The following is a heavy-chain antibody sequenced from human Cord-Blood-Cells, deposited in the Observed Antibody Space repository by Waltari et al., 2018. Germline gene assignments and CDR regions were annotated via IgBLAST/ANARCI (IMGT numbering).Heavy chain of an antibody. CDR1: GGSFSGYY. V-gene: IGHV4-34*01. Sequence: QVQLQQWGAGLLKPSETLSLTCAVYGGSFSGYYWSWIRQPPGKGLEWIGKINHSGSTNYNPSLKSRVTISVDTSKNQFSLKLSSVTAADTAVYYCARGRKHYDFWSGYYKGPFDYWGQGTLVTVSS. CDR2: INHSGST. J-gene: IGHJ4*02. D-gene: IGHD3-3*01. CDR3: ARGRKHYDFWSGYYKGPFDY.